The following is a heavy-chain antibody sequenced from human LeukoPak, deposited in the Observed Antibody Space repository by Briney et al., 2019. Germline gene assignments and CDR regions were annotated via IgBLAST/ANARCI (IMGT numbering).Heavy chain of an antibody. CDR2: VHTGGST. J-gene: IGHJ4*02. CDR3: ARGYFDSSGYSNPFDR. Sequence: PSETLSLTCTVSGVSISTSYWSWMRQPPGEGLEWIGYVHTGGSTNYNPSLNSRVTISVDTSKNQFSLNLSSVTAADTAVYYCARGYFDSSGYSNPFDRWGQGTLVTVSS. D-gene: IGHD3-22*01. CDR1: GVSISTSY. V-gene: IGHV4-4*08.